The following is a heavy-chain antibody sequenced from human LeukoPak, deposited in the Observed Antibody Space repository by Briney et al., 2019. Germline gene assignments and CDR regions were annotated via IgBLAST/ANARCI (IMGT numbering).Heavy chain of an antibody. CDR3: ARAGFALAPHRGTPFDY. V-gene: IGHV4-34*01. CDR2: INHSGTT. J-gene: IGHJ4*02. CDR1: GGSFTNYY. D-gene: IGHD6-6*01. Sequence: PSETLSLTCNIYGGSFTNYYWTWIRQPPGKGLEWIGDINHSGTTNYNPSLKSRVTISVDTSKNQFSLKLSSVTAADTGVYYCARAGFALAPHRGTPFDYWGQGTLVTVSS.